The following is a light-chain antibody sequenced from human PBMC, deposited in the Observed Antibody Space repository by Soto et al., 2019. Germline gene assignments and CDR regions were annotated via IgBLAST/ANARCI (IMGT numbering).Light chain of an antibody. V-gene: IGKV3-20*01. CDR3: QQYGSSPLT. J-gene: IGKJ4*01. Sequence: EIVLTQSPGTLSLAPGERATLSCRASQSVSRSYLAWYQQRPGQGPRLLIHGASSRATGIPDRFSGSGSGTDFTLTISRLEPEDFAVYYCQQYGSSPLTFGGGTKVDI. CDR1: QSVSRSY. CDR2: GAS.